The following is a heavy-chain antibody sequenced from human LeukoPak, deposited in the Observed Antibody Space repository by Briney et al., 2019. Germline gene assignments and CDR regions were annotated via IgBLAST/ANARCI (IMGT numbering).Heavy chain of an antibody. J-gene: IGHJ4*02. CDR3: ASVRGLGVITPYLDY. V-gene: IGHV4-59*08. D-gene: IGHD3-16*02. CDR1: GGSINSYH. Sequence: SETLSLTCTVSGGSINSYHWSWIRQPPGKGLEWIGCISYTGSTHYNPSLKSRVTILVDTSKNHFSLKLSSVTAADTAVYYCASVRGLGVITPYLDYWGQGTLVTVSS. CDR2: ISYTGST.